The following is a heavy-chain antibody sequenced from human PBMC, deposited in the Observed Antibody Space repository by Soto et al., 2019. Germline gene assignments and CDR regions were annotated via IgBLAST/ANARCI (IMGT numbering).Heavy chain of an antibody. CDR2: IIPIFGTA. Sequence: SVKVSCKASGGTFSSYAISWVRQAPGQGLEWMGGIIPIFGTANYAQKFQGRVTITADESTSTAYMELSSLRSEDTAVYYCASLGYCISTNCYGGFYYGKDVWGRGTTVTVSS. CDR1: GGTFSSYA. V-gene: IGHV1-69*13. J-gene: IGHJ6*02. D-gene: IGHD2-2*01. CDR3: ASLGYCISTNCYGGFYYGKDV.